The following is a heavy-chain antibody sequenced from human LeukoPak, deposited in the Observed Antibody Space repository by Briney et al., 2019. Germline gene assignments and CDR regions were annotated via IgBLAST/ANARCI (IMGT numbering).Heavy chain of an antibody. Sequence: PGGSLRLSCAITEFTFTNYWKNWVRQASGRGLEWVANMSPDENEKEYVDSVKGRFTISTDNAKKTLYLQMNSLRVEDTAIYYCLGYGNDNPWGQGALVTVSS. D-gene: IGHD5-12*01. CDR3: LGYGNDNP. J-gene: IGHJ4*02. CDR1: EFTFTNYW. CDR2: MSPDENEK. V-gene: IGHV3-7*03.